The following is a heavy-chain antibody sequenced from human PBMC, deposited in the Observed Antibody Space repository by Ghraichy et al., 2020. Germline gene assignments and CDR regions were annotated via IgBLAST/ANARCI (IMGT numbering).Heavy chain of an antibody. D-gene: IGHD4-17*01. CDR3: AREADYGDYAFDY. V-gene: IGHV4-31*03. CDR1: GGSISSGGYY. J-gene: IGHJ4*02. Sequence: SETLSLTCTVSGGSISSGGYYWSWIRQHPGKGLEWIGYIYYSGSTYYNPSLKSRVTILVDTSKNQFSLKLSSVTAADTAVYYCAREADYGDYAFDYWGQGTLVTVSS. CDR2: IYYSGST.